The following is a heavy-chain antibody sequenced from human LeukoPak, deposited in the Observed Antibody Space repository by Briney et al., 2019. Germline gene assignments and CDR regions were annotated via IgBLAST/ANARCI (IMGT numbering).Heavy chain of an antibody. D-gene: IGHD2-21*01. V-gene: IGHV3-23*01. J-gene: IGHJ4*02. Sequence: GGSLRLSCVGSGFTFRSHAMSWVRQSPEKGLEFVSGIYENGGTTYYADSVKGRFSISRDNSKNTLYLQMDSLRGEDTAVYYCAKDFRIGYSAHFDYWGQGALVTVSS. CDR1: GFTFRSHA. CDR3: AKDFRIGYSAHFDY. CDR2: IYENGGTT.